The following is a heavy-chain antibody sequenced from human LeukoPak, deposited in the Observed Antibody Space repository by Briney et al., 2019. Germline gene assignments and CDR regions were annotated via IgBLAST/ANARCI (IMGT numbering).Heavy chain of an antibody. D-gene: IGHD2-2*02. J-gene: IGHJ4*02. CDR1: GGTFSSYA. V-gene: IGHV1-18*01. Sequence: ASVKVSCKASGGTFSSYAISWVRQAPGQGLEWMGRIIAYNGNTNYAQKLQGRVTMTTDTSTSTAYMELRSLRSDDTAVYYCARDKAPRYCSSTSCYTAFDYWGQGTLVTVSS. CDR2: IIAYNGNT. CDR3: ARDKAPRYCSSTSCYTAFDY.